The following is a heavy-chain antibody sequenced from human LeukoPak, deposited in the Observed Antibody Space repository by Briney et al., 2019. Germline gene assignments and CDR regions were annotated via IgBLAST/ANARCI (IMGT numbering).Heavy chain of an antibody. CDR2: IWYDGSNK. V-gene: IGHV3-33*01. J-gene: IGHJ5*02. D-gene: IGHD6-19*01. Sequence: GGSLRLSCAASGFTFSSYGMHWVRQAPGKGLEWVAVIWYDGSNKYYADSVKGRFTISRDNSKNTLYLQMNSLRAEDTAVYYCARVPVIAVANWFDPWGQGTLVTVSS. CDR1: GFTFSSYG. CDR3: ARVPVIAVANWFDP.